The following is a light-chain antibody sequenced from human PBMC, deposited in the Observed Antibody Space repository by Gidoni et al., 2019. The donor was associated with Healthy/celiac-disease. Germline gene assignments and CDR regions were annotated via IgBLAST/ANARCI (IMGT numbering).Light chain of an antibody. CDR3: QQRSNWPPT. V-gene: IGKV3-11*01. J-gene: IGKJ2*01. Sequence: IVLTQSPATLSLSPGERATLSCRASQSVSSYLAWYQQKPGQAPRLLIYDASNRATGIPARFSGSGSGTDFPLTISSLEPEDFAVYYCQQRSNWPPTFGQGTKLEIK. CDR1: QSVSSY. CDR2: DAS.